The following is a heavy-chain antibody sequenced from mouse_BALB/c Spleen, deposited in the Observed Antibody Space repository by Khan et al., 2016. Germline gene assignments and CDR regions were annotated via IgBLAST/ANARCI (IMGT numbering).Heavy chain of an antibody. J-gene: IGHJ4*01. V-gene: IGHV1-7*01. CDR2: INPSTGYT. CDR1: GYTFTSYW. Sequence: QVQLQQSGAELAKPGASVKMSCKASGYTFTSYWMHWVKQRPGQGLEWIGYINPSTGYTEYNQKFKDKATLTADKSSSTAYMQLSSLTSEDSAVYYWAREGILYAMDYWGQGTSVTVSS. CDR3: AREGILYAMDY.